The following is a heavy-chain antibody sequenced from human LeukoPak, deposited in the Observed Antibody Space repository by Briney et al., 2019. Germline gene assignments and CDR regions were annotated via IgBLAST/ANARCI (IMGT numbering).Heavy chain of an antibody. Sequence: GGSLRLSCAVSGFTFSSYGMHWVRQAPGKGLEWVAVISYDGSNKYYADSVKGRFTISRDNSKNTLYLQMNSLRAEDTAVYYCATAGNYRFDYWGQGTLVTVSS. CDR2: ISYDGSNK. V-gene: IGHV3-30*03. J-gene: IGHJ4*02. CDR3: ATAGNYRFDY. D-gene: IGHD1-7*01. CDR1: GFTFSSYG.